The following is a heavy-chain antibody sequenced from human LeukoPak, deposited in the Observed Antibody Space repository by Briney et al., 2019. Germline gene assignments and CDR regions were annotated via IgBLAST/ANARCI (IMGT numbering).Heavy chain of an antibody. CDR3: ASSKAFFDSGGYYSTYYYFDY. D-gene: IGHD3-22*01. J-gene: IGHJ4*02. CDR1: GYTFTSYD. CDR2: IIPILGIA. V-gene: IGHV1-69*04. Sequence: SVKVSCKASGYTFTSYDINWVRQAPGQGLEWMGRIIPILGIANYAQKFQGRVTITADQSTSTAYMELSSLRSEDTAVYYCASSKAFFDSGGYYSTYYYFDYWGQGTLVTVSS.